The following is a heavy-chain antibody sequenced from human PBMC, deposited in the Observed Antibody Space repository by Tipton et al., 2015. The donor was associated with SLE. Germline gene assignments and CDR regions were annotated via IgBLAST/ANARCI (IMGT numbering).Heavy chain of an antibody. CDR1: GLTFSSFW. Sequence: SLRLSCAASGLTFSSFWMTWVRQAPGKGLEWVANIKQDGSEKYYVDSVKGRFTISRDNAKNSLFLQMNSLRAEDTAVYYCARSLRFLEWLRENWFDPWGQGTLVTVSS. CDR2: IKQDGSEK. J-gene: IGHJ5*02. V-gene: IGHV3-7*01. D-gene: IGHD3-3*01. CDR3: ARSLRFLEWLRENWFDP.